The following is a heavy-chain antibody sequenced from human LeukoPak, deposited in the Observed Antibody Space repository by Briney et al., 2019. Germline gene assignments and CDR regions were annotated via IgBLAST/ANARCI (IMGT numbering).Heavy chain of an antibody. CDR3: AKEGRDSGGYNGWFEP. CDR1: GVSISSGGYC. D-gene: IGHD2-15*01. Sequence: SETLSLTCTVSGVSISSGGYCWGWIRQHPGKGLEWIGYVCHDGGTSYNPFLKSRVTVAIDTSKNQFFLKLNSVTAADTAVFYCAKEGRDSGGYNGWFEPWGQGTLVTVSS. V-gene: IGHV4-31*03. J-gene: IGHJ5*02. CDR2: VCHDGGT.